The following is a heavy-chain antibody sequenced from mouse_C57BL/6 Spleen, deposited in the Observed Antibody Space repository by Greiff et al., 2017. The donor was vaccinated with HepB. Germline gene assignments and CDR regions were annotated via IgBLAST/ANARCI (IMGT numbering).Heavy chain of an antibody. V-gene: IGHV1-42*01. CDR1: GYSFTGYY. Sequence: EVKLQESGPELVKPGASVKISCKASGYSFTGYYMNWVKQSPEKSLEWIGEINPSTGGTTYNQKFKAKATLTVDNSSSTAYMQLKSLTSEDSAVYYCARYIYYGNPHWYFDVWGTGTTVTVSS. CDR3: ARYIYYGNPHWYFDV. J-gene: IGHJ1*03. D-gene: IGHD2-1*01. CDR2: INPSTGGT.